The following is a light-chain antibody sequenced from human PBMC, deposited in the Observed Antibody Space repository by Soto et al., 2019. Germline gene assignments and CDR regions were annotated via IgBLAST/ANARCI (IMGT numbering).Light chain of an antibody. V-gene: IGKV2D-29*01. Sequence: IVLTQTPLSLSVAPGQPASISCKSAQSLLYSDGKTYLYWYLQKPGQPPQPLIYGASNRFSGXPXXFSGSGSGTDFTLRISRVEAEDVGVYFCMQSISRLTFGGGTKVDIK. CDR2: GAS. CDR3: MQSISRLT. J-gene: IGKJ4*01. CDR1: QSLLYSDGKTY.